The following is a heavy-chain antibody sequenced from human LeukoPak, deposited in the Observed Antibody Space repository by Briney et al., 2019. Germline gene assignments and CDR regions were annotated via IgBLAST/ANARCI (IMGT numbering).Heavy chain of an antibody. CDR3: ARGMKWWELLSVDY. J-gene: IGHJ4*02. Sequence: GGSLRLSCAASGFTFDDYGMSWVRQAPGKGLEWVSGINWNGGSTGYADSVKGRFTISRDNAKNSLYLQMNSLRAEDTAVYYCARGMKWWELLSVDYWGQGTLVTVSS. V-gene: IGHV3-20*04. D-gene: IGHD1-26*01. CDR2: INWNGGST. CDR1: GFTFDDYG.